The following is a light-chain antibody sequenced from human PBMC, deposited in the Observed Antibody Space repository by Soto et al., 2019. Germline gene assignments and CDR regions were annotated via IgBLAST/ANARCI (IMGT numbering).Light chain of an antibody. J-gene: IGKJ1*01. Sequence: DIQMTQYPSSVSASVGDRVTITCRASQSISSWLAWYQQKPGKAPKLLIYDASSLESGVPSRFSGSGSATEFTLTISSLQPDDFATYYCQQYNSYSLTFGQGSMVDVK. CDR3: QQYNSYSLT. CDR2: DAS. CDR1: QSISSW. V-gene: IGKV1-5*01.